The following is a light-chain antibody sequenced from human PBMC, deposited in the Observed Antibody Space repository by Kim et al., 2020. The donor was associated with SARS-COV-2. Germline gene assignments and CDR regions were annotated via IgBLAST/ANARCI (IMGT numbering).Light chain of an antibody. CDR1: SSTIGAGYD. Sequence: RVTKSCTGSSSTIGAGYDVHWSQQLPGTAPKLLIYGNSNRPSGVPDRFSGSKSGTSASLAITGLQAEDEADYYCQSYDSSLSGYVFGTGTKVTVL. CDR2: GNS. V-gene: IGLV1-40*01. J-gene: IGLJ1*01. CDR3: QSYDSSLSGYV.